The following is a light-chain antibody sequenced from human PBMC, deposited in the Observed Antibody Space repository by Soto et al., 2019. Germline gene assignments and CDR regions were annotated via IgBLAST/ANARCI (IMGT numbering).Light chain of an antibody. CDR2: GAA. CDR1: QNIDRY. V-gene: IGKV1-39*01. Sequence: DIQMTQSPSSLSASVGDRVSISCRTSQNIDRYLNWYQQKPGKAPQVLISGAASLQSGVPSRFSGSGSGTEFTLSISSLQPEDFATSVCQQSYSAPYTFGQGTRLEI. CDR3: QQSYSAPYT. J-gene: IGKJ2*01.